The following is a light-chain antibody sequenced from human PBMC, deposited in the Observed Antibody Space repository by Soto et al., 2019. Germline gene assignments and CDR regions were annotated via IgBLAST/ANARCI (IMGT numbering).Light chain of an antibody. Sequence: DLQMTQSPSSLSASVGDRVTITCQASQDIDVYLNWYQQKPGKAPRLLIYDASGLEAGVPSRFSGSRSGTHFTFTINSLQPEDIATYYCQQYDNLPLTFGGGTKVEIK. CDR1: QDIDVY. J-gene: IGKJ4*01. CDR2: DAS. V-gene: IGKV1-33*01. CDR3: QQYDNLPLT.